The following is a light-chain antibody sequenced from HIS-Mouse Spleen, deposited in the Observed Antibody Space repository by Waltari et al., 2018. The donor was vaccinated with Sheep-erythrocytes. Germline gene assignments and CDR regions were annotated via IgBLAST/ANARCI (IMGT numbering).Light chain of an antibody. J-gene: IGLJ2*01. V-gene: IGLV3-9*01. Sequence: SYELTQPLSVSVALGQTARITCGGNNIGSKNVHWYQQKPGQAPVLVIYRDSNRPSGIPERFSGYNPGNTATLTISRAQAGDEADYYCQVWDSSTVVFGGGTKLTVL. CDR2: RDS. CDR1: NIGSKN. CDR3: QVWDSSTVV.